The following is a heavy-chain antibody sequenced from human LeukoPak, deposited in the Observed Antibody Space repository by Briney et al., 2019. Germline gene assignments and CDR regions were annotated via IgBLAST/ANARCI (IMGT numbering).Heavy chain of an antibody. CDR1: GFTFSRYW. Sequence: GGSLRLSCAASGFTFSRYWMHWVRQAPGKGLVWVSAINSDGSTTTYADSVKGRFSISRDNAKNTLYLQMNSLRAEDSAVYYCARAPGPGAISTDYWGQGTLGTVSS. CDR3: ARAPGPGAISTDY. D-gene: IGHD3-3*02. J-gene: IGHJ4*02. V-gene: IGHV3-74*01. CDR2: INSDGSTT.